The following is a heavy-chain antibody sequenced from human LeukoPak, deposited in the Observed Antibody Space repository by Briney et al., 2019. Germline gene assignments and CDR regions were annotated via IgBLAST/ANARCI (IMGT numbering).Heavy chain of an antibody. CDR3: ATSAGWYNYFVMAV. V-gene: IGHV3-23*01. J-gene: IGHJ6*02. CDR1: GFTFSSSA. Sequence: GGSLRLSCAASGFTFSSSAMNWARQAPGKGLEWVSTVSGSGGTTHYAESVKGRFTISRDNSKSTLYLQMNSLRAEDTALYYCATSAGWYNYFVMAVWGQGTTVTVSS. D-gene: IGHD2-15*01. CDR2: VSGSGGTT.